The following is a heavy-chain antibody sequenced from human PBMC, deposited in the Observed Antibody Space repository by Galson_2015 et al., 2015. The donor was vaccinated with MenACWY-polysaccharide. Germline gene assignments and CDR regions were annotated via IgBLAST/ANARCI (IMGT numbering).Heavy chain of an antibody. J-gene: IGHJ5*02. CDR1: GVSITKYY. CDR2: TFSGGTA. D-gene: IGHD1-14*01. Sequence: ETLSLTCSVSGVSITKYYWSWIRLPAGKGPEWIGRTFSGGTADYNPSLKSRVTMSVDVAKDQISLRMTSVTAADTALYFCARDRIGGRPEGFAPWGQGTLVIVSS. V-gene: IGHV4-4*07. CDR3: ARDRIGGRPEGFAP.